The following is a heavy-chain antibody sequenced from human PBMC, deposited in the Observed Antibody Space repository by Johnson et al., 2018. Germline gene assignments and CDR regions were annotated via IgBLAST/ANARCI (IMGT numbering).Heavy chain of an antibody. D-gene: IGHD5-18*01. CDR3: AKEGGRGHSFGALDS. J-gene: IGHJ4*02. V-gene: IGHV3-7*03. Sequence: VQLVQSGGGLVQPGGSLRLSCAASGFTFSNYWMNWVRQTPGKGLEWVANIKQDGSEKYYVDSVKGRFTISRDNSKNILYLQLSSLSAEDTALYYCAKEGGRGHSFGALDSWGQGTLITVS. CDR2: IKQDGSEK. CDR1: GFTFSNYW.